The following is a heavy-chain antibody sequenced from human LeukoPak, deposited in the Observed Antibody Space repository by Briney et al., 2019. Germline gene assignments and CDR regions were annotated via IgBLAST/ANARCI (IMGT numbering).Heavy chain of an antibody. J-gene: IGHJ4*02. V-gene: IGHV3-49*03. CDR2: IRSKAYGETA. CDR3: TRDRGAYNLYDY. CDR1: GFTVSSNY. D-gene: IGHD1-1*01. Sequence: GGSLRLSCAASGFTVSSNYMSWIRQAPGKGLEWVGFIRSKAYGETADYAASVKGRFTISRDDSKAIAYLQMNSLKTEDTAVYHCTRDRGAYNLYDYWGQGTLVTVSS.